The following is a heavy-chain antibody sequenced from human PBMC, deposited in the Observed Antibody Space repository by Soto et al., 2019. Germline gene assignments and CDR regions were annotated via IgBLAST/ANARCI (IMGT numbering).Heavy chain of an antibody. CDR1: GYTFTSYG. V-gene: IGHV1-18*04. CDR2: ISAYNGNT. D-gene: IGHD3-10*01. J-gene: IGHJ6*02. CDR3: AAAGGADYYYYYGMDV. Sequence: ASVKVSCKASGYTFTSYGISWVRQAPGQGLEWMGWISAYNGNTNYAQKLQGRVTMTTDTSTSAAYMELRSLRSDDTAVYYCAAAGGADYYYYYGMDVWGQGTTVTVSS.